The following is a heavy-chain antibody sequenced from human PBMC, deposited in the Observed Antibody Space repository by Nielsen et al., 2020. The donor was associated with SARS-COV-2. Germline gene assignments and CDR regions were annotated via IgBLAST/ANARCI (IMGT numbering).Heavy chain of an antibody. CDR2: IWYDGSNK. V-gene: IGHV3-33*01. D-gene: IGHD3-22*01. J-gene: IGHJ2*01. Sequence: GESLKISCAASGFTFSSYGMHWVRQAPGKGLEWVAVIWYDGSNKYYADSVKGRFTISRDNSKNTLYLQMNSLRAEETAVYYCGRGGDSSGYYLSDWYFDLWGRGTLVTVSS. CDR1: GFTFSSYG. CDR3: GRGGDSSGYYLSDWYFDL.